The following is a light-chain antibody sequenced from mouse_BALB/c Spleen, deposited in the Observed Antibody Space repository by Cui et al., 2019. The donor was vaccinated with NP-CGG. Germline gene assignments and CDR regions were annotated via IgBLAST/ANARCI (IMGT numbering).Light chain of an antibody. J-gene: IGLJ1*01. Sequence: QAVVTQDSAPTTSPGETVTLTCRSSTGAVITSNYANWVQEKPDHLFTGLIGGTNNRVPGVPARFSGSLIGDKAALTITGAQTEDEAIYFCALWYSNHWVFGGGTKLTVL. CDR3: ALWYSNHWV. CDR2: GTN. CDR1: TGAVITSNY. V-gene: IGLV1*01.